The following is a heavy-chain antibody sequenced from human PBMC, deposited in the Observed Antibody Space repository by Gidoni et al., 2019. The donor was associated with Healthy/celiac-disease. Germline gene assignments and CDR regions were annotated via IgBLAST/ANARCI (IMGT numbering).Heavy chain of an antibody. V-gene: IGHV3-11*06. CDR3: ARGSAAGTRRYFDY. D-gene: IGHD6-13*01. Sequence: QVQLVESGGGLVKPGGSLRPACAASGFTFSDYYMSWLRQAPGKGLEWVSYISSSSSYTNYADSVKGRFTISRDNAKNSLYLQMTSLRAEDTAVYYCARGSAAGTRRYFDYWGQGTLVTVSS. CDR2: ISSSSSYT. CDR1: GFTFSDYY. J-gene: IGHJ4*02.